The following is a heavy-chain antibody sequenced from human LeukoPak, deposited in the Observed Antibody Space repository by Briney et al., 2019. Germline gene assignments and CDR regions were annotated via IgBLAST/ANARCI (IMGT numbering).Heavy chain of an antibody. CDR2: ISSSGSTI. CDR3: ARARIDGYKPPIYYYYGMDV. J-gene: IGHJ6*02. CDR1: GFSVSGIH. V-gene: IGHV3-11*01. Sequence: PGGSLRLSCVASGFSVSGIHMNWVRQAPGKGLEWVSYISSSGSTIYYADSVKGRFTISRDNAKNSLYLQMNSLRAEDTAVYYCARARIDGYKPPIYYYYGMDVWGQGTPVTVSS. D-gene: IGHD5-24*01.